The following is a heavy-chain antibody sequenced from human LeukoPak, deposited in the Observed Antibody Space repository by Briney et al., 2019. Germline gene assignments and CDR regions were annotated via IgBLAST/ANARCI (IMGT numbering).Heavy chain of an antibody. D-gene: IGHD3-22*01. CDR1: GGSISTYY. CDR3: ARARDSSGYYFDY. CDR2: IYYSGST. J-gene: IGHJ4*02. V-gene: IGHV4-59*08. Sequence: SETLSLTCTVSGGSISTYYWSWIRQPPGKGLEWIGYIYYSGSTNYNPSLKSRVTISVDTSKNQFSLKLSSVTAADTAVYYCARARDSSGYYFDYWGQGTLVTVSS.